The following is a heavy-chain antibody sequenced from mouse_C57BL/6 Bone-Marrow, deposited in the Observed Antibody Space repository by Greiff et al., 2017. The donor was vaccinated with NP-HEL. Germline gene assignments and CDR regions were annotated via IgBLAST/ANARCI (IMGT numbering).Heavy chain of an antibody. V-gene: IGHV1-72*01. J-gene: IGHJ4*01. D-gene: IGHD1-1*02. CDR3: ARYYGDYAMDY. Sequence: QVQLKQPGAELVKPGASVKLSCKASGYTFTSYWMHWVKQRPGRGLEWIGRIDPNSGGTKYNEKFKSKATLTVDKPSSTAYMQLSSLTSEDSAVYYCARYYGDYAMDYWGQGTSVTVSS. CDR1: GYTFTSYW. CDR2: IDPNSGGT.